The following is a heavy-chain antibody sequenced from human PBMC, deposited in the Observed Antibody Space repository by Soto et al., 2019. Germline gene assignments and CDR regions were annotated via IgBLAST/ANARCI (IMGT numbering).Heavy chain of an antibody. Sequence: PSETLSLTCAVSGGSISSGGYSWSWIRQPPGKGLEWIGYIYHSGSTYYNPSLKSRVTISVDRSKNQFSLKLSSVTAADTAVYYCARENGLAAAGSYFDYWGKGTLVTVSS. CDR3: ARENGLAAAGSYFDY. D-gene: IGHD6-13*01. CDR1: GGSISSGGYS. CDR2: IYHSGST. J-gene: IGHJ4*02. V-gene: IGHV4-30-2*01.